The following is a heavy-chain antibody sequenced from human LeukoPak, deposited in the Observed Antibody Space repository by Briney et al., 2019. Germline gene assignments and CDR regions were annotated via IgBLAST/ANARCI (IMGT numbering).Heavy chain of an antibody. Sequence: GGSLRLSCVASGFTSGHIFTDYWMTWVRQVPGKGLEWVSVIYSGGSTYYADSVKGRFTISRDNSKNTLYLQMNSLRAEDTAVYYCARDDFSPPGRGSYLNYWGQGTLVTVSS. CDR1: GFTSGHIFTDYW. CDR2: IYSGGST. J-gene: IGHJ4*02. D-gene: IGHD3/OR15-3a*01. V-gene: IGHV3-53*01. CDR3: ARDDFSPPGRGSYLNY.